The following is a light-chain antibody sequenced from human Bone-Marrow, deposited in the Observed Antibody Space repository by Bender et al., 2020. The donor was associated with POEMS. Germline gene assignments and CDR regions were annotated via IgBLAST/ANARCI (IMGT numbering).Light chain of an antibody. CDR3: CSYAGRSSFV. V-gene: IGLV2-23*02. J-gene: IGLJ2*01. Sequence: QSALTQPASVSGSPGQSITISCTGSNSDVGGYKYVSWYQQHPGKAPTLLIYEVNRRPSGVSNRFSGSKSGNTASLTISGLQPEDEADYYCCSYAGRSSFVFGGGTKLTVL. CDR2: EVN. CDR1: NSDVGGYKY.